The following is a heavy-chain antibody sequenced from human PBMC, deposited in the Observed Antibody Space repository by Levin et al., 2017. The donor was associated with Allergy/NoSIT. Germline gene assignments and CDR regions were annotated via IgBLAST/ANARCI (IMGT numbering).Heavy chain of an antibody. CDR3: ARRGYCSGGSCYLSGNWFDP. V-gene: IGHV4-39*01. Sequence: SETLSLTCTVSGGSISSSSYYWGWIRQPPGKGLEWIGSIYYSGSTYYNPSLKSRVTISVDTSKNQFSLKLSSVTAADTAVYYCARRGYCSGGSCYLSGNWFDPWGQGTLVTVSS. CDR1: GGSISSSSYY. CDR2: IYYSGST. J-gene: IGHJ5*02. D-gene: IGHD2-15*01.